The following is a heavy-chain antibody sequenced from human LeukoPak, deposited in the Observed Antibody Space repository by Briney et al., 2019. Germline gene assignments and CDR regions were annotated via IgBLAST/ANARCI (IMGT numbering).Heavy chain of an antibody. CDR1: GFTFSSYA. D-gene: IGHD2-2*01. J-gene: IGHJ6*03. CDR2: ISGSGGST. CDR3: AKCVVPAATWAGPICYMDV. V-gene: IGHV3-23*01. Sequence: GGSLRLSCAASGFTFSSYAMSWVRQAPGKGLEWVSAISGSGGSTYYADSVKGRFTISRDNSKNTLYLQMNRLRAEDTAVYYGAKCVVPAATWAGPICYMDVWGKGTTVTVSS.